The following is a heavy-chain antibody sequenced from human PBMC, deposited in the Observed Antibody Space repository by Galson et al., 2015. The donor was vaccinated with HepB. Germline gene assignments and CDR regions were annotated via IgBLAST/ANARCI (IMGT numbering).Heavy chain of an antibody. CDR1: RFSLSTSGMC. V-gene: IGHV2-70*01. J-gene: IGHJ4*02. CDR3: ARGHTAMVPPYYFDY. Sequence: PALVKPTQTLTLTCTFSRFSLSTSGMCVSWIRQPPGKALEWLALIDWDDDKYYSTSLKTRLTISKDTSKNQVVLTMTNMDPVDTATYYCARGHTAMVPPYYFDYWGQGTLVTVSS. D-gene: IGHD5-18*01. CDR2: IDWDDDK.